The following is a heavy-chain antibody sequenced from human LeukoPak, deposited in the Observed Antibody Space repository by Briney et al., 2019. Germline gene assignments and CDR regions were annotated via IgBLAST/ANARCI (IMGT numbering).Heavy chain of an antibody. D-gene: IGHD6-19*01. CDR2: ISYDGSNK. Sequence: GGSLRLSCAASGFTFSSYAMHWVRQAPGKGLEWVAVISYDGSNKYYADSVKGRFTISRDNSKNTLYLQMNSLRAEDTAVYYCASGGWHPDYWGQGTLVTVSS. CDR1: GFTFSSYA. J-gene: IGHJ4*02. V-gene: IGHV3-30-3*01. CDR3: ASGGWHPDY.